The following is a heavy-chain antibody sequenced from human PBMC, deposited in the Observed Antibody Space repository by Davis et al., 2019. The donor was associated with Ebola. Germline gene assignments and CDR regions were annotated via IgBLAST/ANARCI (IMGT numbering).Heavy chain of an antibody. CDR2: IYYSGST. D-gene: IGHD5-24*01. CDR3: ARHWLATILDLEYYFDY. V-gene: IGHV4-39*01. J-gene: IGHJ4*02. Sequence: SETLSLTCTVSGGSISSSTYYWGWIRQPPGKGLEWIGTIYYSGSTYYNPSLKSRVTISVDTSKNQLSLKLSSVTAADTAVYYCARHWLATILDLEYYFDYWGQGTLVTVSS. CDR1: GGSISSSTYY.